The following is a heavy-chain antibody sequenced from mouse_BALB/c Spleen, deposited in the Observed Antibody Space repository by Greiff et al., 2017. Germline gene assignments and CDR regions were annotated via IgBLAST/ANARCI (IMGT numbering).Heavy chain of an antibody. CDR2: ISSGGST. D-gene: IGHD2-14*01. V-gene: IGHV5-6-5*01. CDR1: GFTFSSYA. J-gene: IGHJ4*01. CDR3: ARLYYRYDGTMDY. Sequence: EVQLQESGGGLVKPGGSLKLSCAASGFTFSSYAMSWVRQTPEKRLEWVASISSGGSTYYPDSVKGRFTISRDNARNILYLQMSSLRSEDTAMYYCARLYYRYDGTMDYWGQGTSVTVSS.